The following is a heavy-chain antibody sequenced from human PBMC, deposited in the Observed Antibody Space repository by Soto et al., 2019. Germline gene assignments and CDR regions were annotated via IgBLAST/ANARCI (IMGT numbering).Heavy chain of an antibody. CDR3: ARGGGGDDYGDHFDY. V-gene: IGHV1-69*02. D-gene: IGHD4-17*01. Sequence: QVQLVQSGAEVKQPGSSVKVSCKASGGTFSSYTISWVRQAPGQGLEWMGRIIPILGIANYAQKFQGRVTITADKSTSTAYMELSSLRSEDTAVYYCARGGGGDDYGDHFDYWGQGTLVTVSS. J-gene: IGHJ4*02. CDR2: IIPILGIA. CDR1: GGTFSSYT.